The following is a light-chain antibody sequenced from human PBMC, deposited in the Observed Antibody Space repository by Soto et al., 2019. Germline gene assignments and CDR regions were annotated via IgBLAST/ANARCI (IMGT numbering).Light chain of an antibody. V-gene: IGKV3-11*01. CDR1: QSVSIY. Sequence: TQSPSTLSASVGDRVTITCRASQSVSIYLAWYQHRPGQAPRLLIYDASNRATGVPARFSGSGSGTDFTLTISSLEPEDFAVYYCQQRSNWLSFGGGTKVEIK. CDR3: QQRSNWLS. J-gene: IGKJ4*01. CDR2: DAS.